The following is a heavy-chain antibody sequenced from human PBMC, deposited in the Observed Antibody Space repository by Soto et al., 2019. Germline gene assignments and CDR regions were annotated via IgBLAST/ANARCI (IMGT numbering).Heavy chain of an antibody. V-gene: IGHV4-30-4*01. D-gene: IGHD1-26*01. Sequence: QVQLQESGPGLVKPSQTLSLTCTVSGGSISSGDYYWSWIRQPPGKGLEWIGYIYYSGSTYYNPSLTSRVTISVDTSKNQFSLKLSSVTAADTAVYYCARESPSEWGYLDYWGQGTLVTVSS. CDR3: ARESPSEWGYLDY. CDR1: GGSISSGDYY. CDR2: IYYSGST. J-gene: IGHJ4*02.